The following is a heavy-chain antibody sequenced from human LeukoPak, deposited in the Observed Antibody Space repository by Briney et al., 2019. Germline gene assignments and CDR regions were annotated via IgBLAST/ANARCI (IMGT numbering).Heavy chain of an antibody. CDR3: ARVSESSGWYAFDI. V-gene: IGHV3-21*01. J-gene: IGHJ3*02. D-gene: IGHD6-19*01. CDR1: GFTFSSYS. Sequence: GGSLRLSCAASGFTFSSYSMSWVRQAPGKGLEWVSSISSSSSYIYYADSVKGRFTISRDNAKNSLYLQMNSLRAEDTAVYYCARVSESSGWYAFDIWGQGTMVTVSS. CDR2: ISSSSSYI.